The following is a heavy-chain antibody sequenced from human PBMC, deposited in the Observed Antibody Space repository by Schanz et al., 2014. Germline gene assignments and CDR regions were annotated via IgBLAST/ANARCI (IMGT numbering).Heavy chain of an antibody. CDR1: GFTFSTYA. CDR3: AKGMGYCSGGTCYDYYYYGLDV. Sequence: EQLVESGGGLVKPGGSLRLSCAASGFTFSTYAMSWVRQAPGKGLEWVSALSGSGGSTYYADSVKGRFTISRDNSKNTLYLQMNSLRAEDTAVFYCAKGMGYCSGGTCYDYYYYGLDVWGQGTTVTVSS. V-gene: IGHV3-23*04. D-gene: IGHD2-15*01. CDR2: LSGSGGST. J-gene: IGHJ6*02.